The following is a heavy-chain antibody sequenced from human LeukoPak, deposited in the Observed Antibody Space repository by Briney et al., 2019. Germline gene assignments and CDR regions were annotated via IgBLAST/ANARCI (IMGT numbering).Heavy chain of an antibody. J-gene: IGHJ4*02. D-gene: IGHD6-19*01. CDR3: AKGGASSVPFDY. Sequence: PSETLSLTRTVSGGSISSYYWSWIRQPPGKGLEWIGYIYYSGTTKYNPSLKSRVTISVDTSKNQFSLKVSSVTAADTAVYYCAKGGASSVPFDYWGQGALVTVSS. CDR1: GGSISSYY. V-gene: IGHV4-59*01. CDR2: IYYSGTT.